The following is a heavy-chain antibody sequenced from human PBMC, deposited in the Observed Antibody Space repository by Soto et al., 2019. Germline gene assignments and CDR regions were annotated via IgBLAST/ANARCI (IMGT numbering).Heavy chain of an antibody. D-gene: IGHD6-13*01. V-gene: IGHV1-2*04. Sequence: ASVKVSCKASGYTFTGYYMHWVRQAPGQGLEWMGWINPNSGGTNYAQKFQGWVTMTRDTSISTAYMELSRLRSDDTAVYYCARDHFFRSSWQPYYYYGMDVWGQGTTVTVSS. J-gene: IGHJ6*02. CDR2: INPNSGGT. CDR1: GYTFTGYY. CDR3: ARDHFFRSSWQPYYYYGMDV.